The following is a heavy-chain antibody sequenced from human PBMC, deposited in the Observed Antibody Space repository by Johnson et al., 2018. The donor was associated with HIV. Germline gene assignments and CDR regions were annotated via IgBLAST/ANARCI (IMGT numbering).Heavy chain of an antibody. CDR1: GFTFDDYA. Sequence: VQLVESGGGVVQPGGSLRLSCAASGFTFDDYAMHWVRQAPGKGLEWVSARDSFGDSSGDGESVEGRVTISSDNAKNSLYLQMNSLRAEDTAVYYCANGLMRGAVVRWGQGRMGTVSS. CDR2: RDSFGDSS. J-gene: IGHJ3*02. CDR3: ANGLMRGAVVR. V-gene: IGHV3-20*04. D-gene: IGHD2-8*01.